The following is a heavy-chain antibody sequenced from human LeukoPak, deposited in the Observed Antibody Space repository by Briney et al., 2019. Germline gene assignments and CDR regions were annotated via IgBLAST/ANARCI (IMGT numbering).Heavy chain of an antibody. V-gene: IGHV4-59*02. CDR1: GGSVSSHF. CDR3: ARGGLDYYFYMDV. J-gene: IGHJ6*03. CDR2: IHHSGGT. D-gene: IGHD3-16*01. Sequence: SETLSLTCTVSGGSVSSHFWSWVRQPPGKAPEWLGYIHHSGGTRFNPSLKSRLSISLDTSKNQISLSLNSVTAADAAVYYCARGGLDYYFYMDVWGKGTTVAVSS.